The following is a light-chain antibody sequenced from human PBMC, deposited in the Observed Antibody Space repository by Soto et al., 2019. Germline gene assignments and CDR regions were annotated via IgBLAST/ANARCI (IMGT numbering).Light chain of an antibody. J-gene: IGLJ1*01. CDR2: DDS. Sequence: SYELTQPPSVSVAPGQTARITCGGNNIGSKSVHWYQQKPGQAPVLVVYDDSDRPSGIPDRFSGSNSGNTATLTISRVEAGDEADYYCQVWDSSSDHPVYVFGTGTKLTVL. CDR3: QVWDSSSDHPVYV. V-gene: IGLV3-21*02. CDR1: NIGSKS.